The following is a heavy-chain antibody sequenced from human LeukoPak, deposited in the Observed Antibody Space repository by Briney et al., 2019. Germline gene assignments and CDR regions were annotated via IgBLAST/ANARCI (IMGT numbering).Heavy chain of an antibody. CDR3: ARDFSTYSSGWYPYY. CDR2: IKQDGSEK. J-gene: IGHJ4*02. CDR1: GFTFSSYW. D-gene: IGHD6-19*01. Sequence: GGSLRLSCAASGFTFSSYWMSWVRQAPGKGLEWVANIKQDGSEKYYVDSVKGRFTISRDNAKNSLYLQMNSLGAEDTAVYYCARDFSTYSSGWYPYYWGQGTLVTVSS. V-gene: IGHV3-7*01.